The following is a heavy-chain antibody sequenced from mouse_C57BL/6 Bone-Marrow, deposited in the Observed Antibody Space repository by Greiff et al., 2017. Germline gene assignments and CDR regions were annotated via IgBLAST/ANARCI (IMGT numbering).Heavy chain of an antibody. Sequence: QVKLQQSGAELMNPGVSVKLSCKATGYTFTGYWIEWVKQRPGHGLEWIGELLPGSGSTNYNEKFKGKDTFTADTSPNTAYMQLRRLTTEDYAIYYRAKGYSNYVNYWSKDTTLTV. CDR2: LLPGSGST. CDR1: GYTFTGYW. V-gene: IGHV1-9*01. J-gene: IGHJ2*01. D-gene: IGHD2-5*01. CDR3: AKGYSNYVNY.